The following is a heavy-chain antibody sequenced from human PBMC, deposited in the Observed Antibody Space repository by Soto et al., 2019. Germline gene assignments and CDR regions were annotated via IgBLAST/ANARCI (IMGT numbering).Heavy chain of an antibody. V-gene: IGHV3-30*03. J-gene: IGHJ4*02. D-gene: IGHD6-6*01. CDR2: ISYDGSNK. CDR1: GFTFSSYG. Sequence: PGGSLRLSCAASGFTFSSYGMHWVRQAPGKGLEWVAVISYDGSNKYYADSVKGRFTISRDNSKNTLYLQMNSLRAEDTAVYYCARGFRAARPRGNDYWGQGTLVTVSS. CDR3: ARGFRAARPRGNDY.